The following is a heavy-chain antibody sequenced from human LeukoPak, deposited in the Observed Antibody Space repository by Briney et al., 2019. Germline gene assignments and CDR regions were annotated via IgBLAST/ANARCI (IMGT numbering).Heavy chain of an antibody. Sequence: SVKVSCKASGGTFSSYAISWVRQAPGQGLEWMGGIIPIFGTANYAQKFQGRATITADESTSTAYMELSSLRSEDTAVYYCARDSRAMTTVTTGAFDIWGQGTMVTVSS. CDR3: ARDSRAMTTVTTGAFDI. J-gene: IGHJ3*02. CDR2: IIPIFGTA. D-gene: IGHD4-17*01. CDR1: GGTFSSYA. V-gene: IGHV1-69*13.